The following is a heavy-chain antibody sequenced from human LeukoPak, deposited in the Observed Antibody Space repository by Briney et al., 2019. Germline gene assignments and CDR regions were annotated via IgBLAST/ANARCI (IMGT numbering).Heavy chain of an antibody. D-gene: IGHD3-3*01. CDR2: INHSGST. V-gene: IGHV4-34*01. CDR1: GGSFSGYY. Sequence: SETLSLTCAVYGGSFSGYYRSWIRQPPGKGLEWIGEINHSGSTNYNPSLKSPVTISVDTCKNQFSLKLSSVTAAETAVYYCARRRVFGVVHYGMEVWGQGTTVTVSS. CDR3: ARRRVFGVVHYGMEV. J-gene: IGHJ6*02.